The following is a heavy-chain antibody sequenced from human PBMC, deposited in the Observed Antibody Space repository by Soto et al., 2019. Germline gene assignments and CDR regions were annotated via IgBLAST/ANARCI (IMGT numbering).Heavy chain of an antibody. CDR1: GFTFSSYA. V-gene: IGHV3-30-3*01. D-gene: IGHD6-13*01. Sequence: QVQLVESGGGVVQPGRSLRLSSAASGFTFSSYAMHWVRQAPGKGLEWVAVISYDGSNKYYADSVKGRFTISRDNSKNTLYLQMNSLRAEDTAVYYCARDRIYSSSWHDYWGQGTLVTVSS. J-gene: IGHJ4*02. CDR3: ARDRIYSSSWHDY. CDR2: ISYDGSNK.